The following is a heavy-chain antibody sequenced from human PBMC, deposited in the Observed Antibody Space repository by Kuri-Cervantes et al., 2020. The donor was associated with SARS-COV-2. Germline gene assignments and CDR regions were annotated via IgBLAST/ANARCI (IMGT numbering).Heavy chain of an antibody. CDR1: GFTFSSYS. CDR2: ISSSSSYT. D-gene: IGHD6-19*01. J-gene: IGHJ5*02. V-gene: IGHV3-21*01. CDR3: AREAVAGSNWFDP. Sequence: GESLKISCAASGFTFSSYSMNWVRQAPGKGLEWVSSISSSSSYTYYADSVKGRFTISRENAKNSLYLQMNSLRAGDTAVYYCAREAVAGSNWFDPWGQGTLVTVSS.